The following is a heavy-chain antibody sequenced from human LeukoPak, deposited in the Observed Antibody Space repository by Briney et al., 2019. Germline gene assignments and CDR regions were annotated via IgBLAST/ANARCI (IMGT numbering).Heavy chain of an antibody. Sequence: SETLSLTCTVSGGSISSSTYYWGWIRQPPGKGLEWIGSIYYSGSAFYNPSLKSRVTISVDTSKNQFSLKLTSVTAADTAVYYCARQGSYYYGSGTYYNGHFDYWAQGTLVTVSS. CDR2: IYYSGSA. J-gene: IGHJ4*02. CDR1: GGSISSSTYY. CDR3: ARQGSYYYGSGTYYNGHFDY. D-gene: IGHD3-10*01. V-gene: IGHV4-39*01.